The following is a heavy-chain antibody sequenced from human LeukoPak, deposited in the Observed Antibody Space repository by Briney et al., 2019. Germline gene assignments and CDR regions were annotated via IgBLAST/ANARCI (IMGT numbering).Heavy chain of an antibody. CDR2: DSCSGGST. V-gene: IGHV3-23*01. Sequence: GGSLRLSCAAFGFTFSSYAMSWVRQAPGNGLEWVSADSCSGGSTYYADSVKGRFTISRDNTKNTLYLQMNSLRAEDTAVYYCAKGSPYYYDSSGPRVFDIWGQGTMVTVSS. J-gene: IGHJ3*02. D-gene: IGHD3-22*01. CDR1: GFTFSSYA. CDR3: AKGSPYYYDSSGPRVFDI.